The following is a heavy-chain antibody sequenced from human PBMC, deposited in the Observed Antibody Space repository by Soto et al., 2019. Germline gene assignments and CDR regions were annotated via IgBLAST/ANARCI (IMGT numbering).Heavy chain of an antibody. D-gene: IGHD3-22*01. Sequence: PSETLSLTCAVSGGSISSSNWWSWVRQPPGKGLEWIGEIYHSGSTNYNPSLKSRVTISVDKSKNQFSLKLSSVTAADTAVYYCARDLDYYDSSGLDYWGQGTLVTVSS. J-gene: IGHJ4*02. CDR1: GGSISSSNW. CDR3: ARDLDYYDSSGLDY. V-gene: IGHV4-4*02. CDR2: IYHSGST.